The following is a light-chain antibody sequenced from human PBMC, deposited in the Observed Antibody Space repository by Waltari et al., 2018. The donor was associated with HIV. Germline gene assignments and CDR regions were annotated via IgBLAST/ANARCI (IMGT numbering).Light chain of an antibody. J-gene: IGKJ1*01. CDR1: QNIGAN. V-gene: IGKV3D-15*01. CDR3: QQYLDWPPWT. CDR2: VAS. Sequence: EIVMTQSPATLSVSPGQRVTLSCRARQNIGANLAWYQQRPGQPPRLRMHVASSRDPGIPSRFTGRGTGTDFTRQISNLQSDDSGVYYCQQYLDWPPWTFGQGTKV.